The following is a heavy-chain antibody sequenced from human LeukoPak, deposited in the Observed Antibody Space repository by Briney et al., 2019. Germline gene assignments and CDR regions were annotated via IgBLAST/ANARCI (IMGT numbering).Heavy chain of an antibody. CDR2: ISGSGATT. CDR1: GFTFSDCY. J-gene: IGHJ4*02. Sequence: GGSLRLSCAASGFTFSDCYMSWVRQAPGKGLEWVSYISGSGATTSYADSVKGRFAISRDNSKNSVYLQMNSLRAEDTAIYYCASRYSPFEFWGQGTLVTVSS. V-gene: IGHV3-11*04. CDR3: ASRYSPFEF. D-gene: IGHD5-18*01.